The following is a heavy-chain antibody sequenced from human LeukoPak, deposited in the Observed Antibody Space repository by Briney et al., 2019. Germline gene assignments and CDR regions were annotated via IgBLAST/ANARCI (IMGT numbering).Heavy chain of an antibody. D-gene: IGHD1-1*01. CDR3: ARDAGTDGTYFDY. CDR1: GFIFGAYA. J-gene: IGHJ4*02. Sequence: GWSLRLTCAASGFIFGAYALHWVRQAPGKGLEWVAVISYDGSNKYYVDSVKGRITISRDKSKNTVYLQMNSLRVEDTAVYYCARDAGTDGTYFDYWGQGTLVTVSS. V-gene: IGHV3-30*04. CDR2: ISYDGSNK.